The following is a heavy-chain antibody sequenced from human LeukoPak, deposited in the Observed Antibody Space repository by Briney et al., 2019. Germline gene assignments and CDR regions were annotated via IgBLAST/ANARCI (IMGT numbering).Heavy chain of an antibody. Sequence: ASVKVSCKVSGYTLTELSMHWVRQAPGKGLEWMGGFDPEDGETIYAQKFQGRVTMTEDTSTDAAYMELSSLRSEDTAVYYCARNYDFWSGYLDWGQGTLVTVSS. CDR3: ARNYDFWSGYLD. V-gene: IGHV1-24*01. J-gene: IGHJ4*02. D-gene: IGHD3-3*01. CDR1: GYTLTELS. CDR2: FDPEDGET.